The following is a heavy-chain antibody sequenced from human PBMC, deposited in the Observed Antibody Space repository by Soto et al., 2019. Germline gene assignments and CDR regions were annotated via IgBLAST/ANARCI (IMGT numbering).Heavy chain of an antibody. J-gene: IGHJ6*02. D-gene: IGHD2-2*01. CDR1: GGSISSGDYY. Sequence: SETLSLTCTVSGGSISSGDYYWSWLRQPPGKGLEWIGYIYYSGSTYYNPSLKSRVTISVGTSNNQFSLKLSSVTAADTAVYYWASGGVDDGSGTSCYGGMDVWGQGTTVTVSS. CDR2: IYYSGST. V-gene: IGHV4-30-4*01. CDR3: ASGGVDDGSGTSCYGGMDV.